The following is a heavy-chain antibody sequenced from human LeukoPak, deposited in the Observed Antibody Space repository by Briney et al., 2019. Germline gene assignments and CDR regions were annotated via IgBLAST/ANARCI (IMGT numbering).Heavy chain of an antibody. J-gene: IGHJ6*02. CDR2: ISWDGGST. CDR3: AKDDGGLAYCGGDCYSTNGMDV. Sequence: PGGSLRLSCAASGFTFDDYAMHWVRQAPGKGLEWVSLISWDGGSTYYADSVKGRFTISRDNSKNSLYLQMNSLRAEDTALYYCAKDDGGLAYCGGDCYSTNGMDVWGQGTTVTVSS. CDR1: GFTFDDYA. D-gene: IGHD2-21*02. V-gene: IGHV3-43D*03.